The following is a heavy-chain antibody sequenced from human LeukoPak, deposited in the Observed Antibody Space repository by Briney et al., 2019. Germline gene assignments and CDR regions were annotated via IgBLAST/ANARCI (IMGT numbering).Heavy chain of an antibody. J-gene: IGHJ4*02. CDR1: GFSFSDYL. D-gene: IGHD3-16*01. CDR2: SRSKARSYST. Sequence: PGGSLSLSCAASGFSFSDYLMDWVRQTPGKGLEWVGRSRSKARSYSTEYAASVKGRFTISRDDSKNVLYLQMNSLKIEDAAVFYWGAGAGGRGPFDYWGQGTPVTVSS. CDR3: GAGAGGRGPFDY. V-gene: IGHV3-72*01.